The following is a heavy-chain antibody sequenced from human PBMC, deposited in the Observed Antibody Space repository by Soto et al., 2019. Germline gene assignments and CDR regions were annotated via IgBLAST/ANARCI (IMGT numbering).Heavy chain of an antibody. D-gene: IGHD2-21*01. CDR3: AKVWGGGGLVDAFDI. CDR2: ISGSGGST. Sequence: EVQLLESGGGLVQPGVSLRFSCAGSGFTFSSYAMSWVRQAPGEGLERISAISGSGGSTYYADSVRGRFTMSRDNSKNTVYLQMNGLRAEDTAVYYCAKVWGGGGLVDAFDIWGRGTMVTVSS. J-gene: IGHJ3*02. CDR1: GFTFSSYA. V-gene: IGHV3-23*01.